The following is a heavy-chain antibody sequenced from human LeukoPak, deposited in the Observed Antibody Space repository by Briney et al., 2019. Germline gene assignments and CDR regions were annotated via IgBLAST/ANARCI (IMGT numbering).Heavy chain of an antibody. D-gene: IGHD2-2*01. CDR2: ISNDGSNK. CDR1: GFFFGNYA. J-gene: IGHJ4*02. V-gene: IGHV3-30*04. CDR3: ARDYCSSTSCYGPDN. Sequence: GGSLRLSCAASGFFFGNYAIHWVRQAPGKGLEWVAFISNDGSNKYYADSVKGRFTISRDNSRNTLYLQMNSLRAEDTALYYCARDYCSSTSCYGPDNWGQGTLVTVSS.